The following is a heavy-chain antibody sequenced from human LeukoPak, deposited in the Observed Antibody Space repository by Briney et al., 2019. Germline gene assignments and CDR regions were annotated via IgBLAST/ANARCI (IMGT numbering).Heavy chain of an antibody. CDR3: ARDQFGPMVRGVGFDY. CDR2: ISSSGSTI. J-gene: IGHJ4*02. D-gene: IGHD3-10*01. V-gene: IGHV3-48*03. CDR1: GLTFSSYE. Sequence: GGSLRLSCAASGLTFSSYEMNWVRQAPGKGLERVSYISSSGSTIYYADSVKGRFTISRDNAKNSLYLQMNSLRAEDTAVYYCARDQFGPMVRGVGFDYWGQGTLVIVSS.